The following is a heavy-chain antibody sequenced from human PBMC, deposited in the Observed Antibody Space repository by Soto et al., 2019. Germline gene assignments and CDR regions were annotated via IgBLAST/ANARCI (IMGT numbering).Heavy chain of an antibody. D-gene: IGHD6-19*01. V-gene: IGHV4-59*01. CDR1: GGSISSYY. CDR2: IYYSGST. Sequence: SETLSLTCTVSGGSISSYYWSWIRQPPGKGLEWIGYIYYSGSTNYNPSLKSRVTISVDTSKNQFSLKLSPVTAADTAVYYCARAVAGTLDWFDPWGQGTLVTVSS. J-gene: IGHJ5*02. CDR3: ARAVAGTLDWFDP.